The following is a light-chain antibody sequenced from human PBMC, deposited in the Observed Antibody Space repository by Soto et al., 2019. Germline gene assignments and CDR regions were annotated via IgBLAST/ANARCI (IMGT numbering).Light chain of an antibody. CDR1: QSLVHSDGNTY. Sequence: DVVLTQTPLSLPVTLGQPASISCTSNQSLVHSDGNTYFSWLQQRPGQSPRLLIYQISKRFSGAQDRFSGSGAGTHFTLKISRVQAQDVGLYYGMPSSLLRTFGQGTKVEI. V-gene: IGKV2-24*01. CDR3: MPSSLLRT. J-gene: IGKJ1*01. CDR2: QIS.